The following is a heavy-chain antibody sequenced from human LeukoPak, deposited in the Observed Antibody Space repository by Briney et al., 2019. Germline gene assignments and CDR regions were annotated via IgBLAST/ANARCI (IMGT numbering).Heavy chain of an antibody. J-gene: IGHJ4*02. V-gene: IGHV3-30*18. D-gene: IGHD3-22*01. Sequence: GGSLRLSCRASRFSFSDYDMHWVRQAPGKGLEWVAVISYDGSRKYYGDSVKGRFTISRDNYKDTLYLQMNSLTAEDTAVYYCAKVKVVGYSTFDLWGQGTLVTVSP. CDR3: AKVKVVGYSTFDL. CDR2: ISYDGSRK. CDR1: RFSFSDYD.